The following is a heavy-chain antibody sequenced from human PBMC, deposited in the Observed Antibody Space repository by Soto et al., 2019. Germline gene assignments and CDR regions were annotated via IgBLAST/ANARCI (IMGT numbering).Heavy chain of an antibody. Sequence: GGSLRPSCAAPGFDFSTFGMNWFRQAPGKGLEWVSFRSPSYPYTSYADSVKGRFTTSGDNAKNSVSLQMNSLRAHDTGVYYCARRLENFWSGYPEAFDYWGPGTLVTVSS. CDR1: GFDFSTFG. V-gene: IGHV3-21*03. D-gene: IGHD3-3*01. CDR2: RSPSYPYT. J-gene: IGHJ4*02. CDR3: ARRLENFWSGYPEAFDY.